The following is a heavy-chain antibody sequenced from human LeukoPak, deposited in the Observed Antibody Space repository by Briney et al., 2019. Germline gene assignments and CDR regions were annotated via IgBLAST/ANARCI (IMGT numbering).Heavy chain of an antibody. CDR2: INTDGSST. CDR1: GFTFISYG. D-gene: IGHD2-21*02. Sequence: GGSLRLSCAASGFTFISYGMQWVRQAPGKGLVWVSRINTDGSSTSYADSVKGRFTISRDDAKNTLYLQMNSLRAEDTGVYYCARELPREVTLDYWGHGTLVTVSS. CDR3: ARELPREVTLDY. J-gene: IGHJ4*01. V-gene: IGHV3-74*01.